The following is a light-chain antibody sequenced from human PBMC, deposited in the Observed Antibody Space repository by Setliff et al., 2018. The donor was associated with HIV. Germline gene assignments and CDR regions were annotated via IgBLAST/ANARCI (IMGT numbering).Light chain of an antibody. J-gene: IGKJ1*01. CDR1: QGLSSW. Sequence: DIQMTQSPSTLSASVGDRVTITCRASQGLSSWLAWYQQKPGKAPKLLIYKASSLESGVPPRFSGSGSGTEFTLTISSLQPDDFATYYCQQYNSFWTFGQGTKVDIK. V-gene: IGKV1-5*03. CDR2: KAS. CDR3: QQYNSFWT.